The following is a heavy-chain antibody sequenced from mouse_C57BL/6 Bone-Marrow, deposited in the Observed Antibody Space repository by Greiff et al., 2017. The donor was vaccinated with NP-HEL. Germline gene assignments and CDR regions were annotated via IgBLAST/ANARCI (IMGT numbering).Heavy chain of an antibody. V-gene: IGHV1-82*01. CDR1: GYAFSSSW. J-gene: IGHJ2*01. CDR3: KAVVGRGYFDY. CDR2: IYPGDGDT. Sequence: QVQLQQSGPELVKPGASVKISCKASGYAFSSSWMNWVKQRPGKGLEWIGRIYPGDGDTNYNGKFKGKATLTADKSSSTAYMQLSSLTSEDSAVYCGKAVVGRGYFDYWGQGTTLTVAS.